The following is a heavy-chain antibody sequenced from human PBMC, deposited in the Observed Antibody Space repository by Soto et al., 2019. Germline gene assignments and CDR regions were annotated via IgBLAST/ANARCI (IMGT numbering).Heavy chain of an antibody. CDR1: GFTFSNYA. V-gene: IGHV3-23*01. CDR3: AKGNDYDSYYFDY. Sequence: EVQLLESGGGLVQPGGSLRLSCAASGFTFSNYAMSWVRQAPGKGLEWVSAISGSGGSTYYADSVKGRFTISRDNSKNTVYLQMNSLRAEDTAIYYCAKGNDYDSYYFDYWGQGTLVTVSS. J-gene: IGHJ4*02. CDR2: ISGSGGST. D-gene: IGHD3-22*01.